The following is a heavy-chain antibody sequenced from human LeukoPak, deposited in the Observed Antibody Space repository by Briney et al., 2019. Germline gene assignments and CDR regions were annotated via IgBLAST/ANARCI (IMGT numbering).Heavy chain of an antibody. D-gene: IGHD3-3*01. CDR3: ARVFFEAEELIRYYYYGMDV. Sequence: PGGSLRLSCATSGFTFSSNWMSWVRHVPGRGLDWVANIKPDGSAGYYAASVKGRFTVSRDNAKNSLYLQMNSLRVEDTAVYYCARVFFEAEELIRYYYYGMDVWGQGTTVTVSS. CDR2: IKPDGSAG. CDR1: GFTFSSNW. J-gene: IGHJ6*02. V-gene: IGHV3-7*03.